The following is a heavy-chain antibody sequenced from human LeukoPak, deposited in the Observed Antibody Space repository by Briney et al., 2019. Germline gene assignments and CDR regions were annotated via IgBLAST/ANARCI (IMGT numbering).Heavy chain of an antibody. V-gene: IGHV4-59*01. CDR2: IYYSGST. CDR3: ARTWRIAVAVVLFDP. J-gene: IGHJ5*02. CDR1: GGSISSYY. D-gene: IGHD6-19*01. Sequence: SETLSLTCIVSGGSISSYYWSWIRQPPGKGLEWIGYIYYSGSTNYNPSLKSRVTISVDTSKNQFSLKLSSVTAADTAVYYCARTWRIAVAVVLFDPWGQGTLVTVSS.